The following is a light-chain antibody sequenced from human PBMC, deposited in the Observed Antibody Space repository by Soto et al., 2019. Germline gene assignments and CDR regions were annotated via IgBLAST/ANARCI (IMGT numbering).Light chain of an antibody. V-gene: IGKV3-20*01. CDR1: ESIISDY. CDR3: QQFGRSPL. J-gene: IGKJ5*01. Sequence: ELVLTQSPGTLSLSPGETATLACRASESIISDYSAWYQHKPGQSPRLLIYATSKRATGIPDRFSGIGSETDFTLTMSRLEPEDFALYYCQQFGRSPLFGQGTRLEIK. CDR2: ATS.